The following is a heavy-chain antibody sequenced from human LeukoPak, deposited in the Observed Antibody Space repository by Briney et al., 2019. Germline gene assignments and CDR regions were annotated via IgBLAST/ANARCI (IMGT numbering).Heavy chain of an antibody. CDR2: IYYSGST. CDR3: ARDDVGGYYYGGYY. J-gene: IGHJ4*02. D-gene: IGHD3-22*01. CDR1: SDSISSGDYY. V-gene: IGHV4-61*08. Sequence: SETLSLTCTVSSDSISSGDYYWSWIRQPPGKGLEWIGYIYYSGSTNYNPSLKSRVTISVDTSKNQFSLKLSSVTAADTAVYYCARDDVGGYYYGGYYWGQGTLVTVSS.